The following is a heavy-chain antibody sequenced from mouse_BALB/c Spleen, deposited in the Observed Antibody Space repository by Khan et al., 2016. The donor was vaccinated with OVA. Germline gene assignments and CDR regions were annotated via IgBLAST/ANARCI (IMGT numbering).Heavy chain of an antibody. CDR1: GFTFSSYS. CDR3: ASHLAGSFAY. J-gene: IGHJ3*01. CDR2: ISSGGDYT. Sequence: VQLVESGGDLVKPGGSLKLSCAASGFTFSSYSMSWVRQTPDKRLEWVASISSGGDYTYYPDIVKGRFTISRANAKNTLYLEMSSLKSEDTAMYYCASHLAGSFAYWGQGTLVTVSA. D-gene: IGHD1-1*01. V-gene: IGHV5-6*01.